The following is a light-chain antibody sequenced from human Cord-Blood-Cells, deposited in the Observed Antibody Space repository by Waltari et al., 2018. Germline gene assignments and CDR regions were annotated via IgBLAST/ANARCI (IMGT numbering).Light chain of an antibody. J-gene: IGKJ1*01. CDR2: DAS. CDR3: QQYNSYSPEWT. CDR1: QSISIW. Sequence: DIQMTQSPSTLSASVGDRVTLTCRASQSISIWLAWYQQKPGKAPKLLIYDASSLESGVPSRFSGSGSGTEFTLTISSLQPDDFATYYCQQYNSYSPEWTFGQGTKVEIK. V-gene: IGKV1-5*01.